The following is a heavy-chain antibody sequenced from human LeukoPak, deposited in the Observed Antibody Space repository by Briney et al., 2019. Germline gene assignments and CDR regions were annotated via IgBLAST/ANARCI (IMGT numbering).Heavy chain of an antibody. Sequence: ASVKVSCKASGYTFITYDINWVRQATGQGLEWMGWMNSNSGNTGYAQKFQGRVTMTRNTSISTAYMELSSLRAEDTAVYYCARGRPGYSSSWYGDYWGQGTLVTVSS. D-gene: IGHD6-13*01. CDR3: ARGRPGYSSSWYGDY. CDR1: GYTFITYD. CDR2: MNSNSGNT. J-gene: IGHJ4*02. V-gene: IGHV1-8*01.